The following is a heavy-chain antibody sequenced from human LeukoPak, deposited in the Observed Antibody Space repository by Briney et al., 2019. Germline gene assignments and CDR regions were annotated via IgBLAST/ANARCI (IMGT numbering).Heavy chain of an antibody. V-gene: IGHV4-59*08. D-gene: IGHD3-3*01. J-gene: IGHJ6*02. CDR1: GGSISSYY. Sequence: SETLSLTCTVSGGSISSYYWSWIRQPPGKGLEWIGYIYYSGSTNYNPSLKSRVTISVDTSKNQFSLKLSSVTAADTAVYYCARKGNTIFGVAYYYYYGMDVWGQGTTVTVSS. CDR2: IYYSGST. CDR3: ARKGNTIFGVAYYYYYGMDV.